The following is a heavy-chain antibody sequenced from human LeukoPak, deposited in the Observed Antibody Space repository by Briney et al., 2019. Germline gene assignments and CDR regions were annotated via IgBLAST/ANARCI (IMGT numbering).Heavy chain of an antibody. V-gene: IGHV3-13*01. Sequence: GSLRLSCAASGFTFSSYAMSWVRQAPGKGLEWVSAIGTAGDTYYPRPVKGRFTISRENAKNSLYLQMNSLRAGDTAVYYCASLPLWYDSSGYFGYWGQGTLVTVSS. CDR2: IGTAGDT. D-gene: IGHD3-22*01. J-gene: IGHJ4*02. CDR1: GFTFSSYA. CDR3: ASLPLWYDSSGYFGY.